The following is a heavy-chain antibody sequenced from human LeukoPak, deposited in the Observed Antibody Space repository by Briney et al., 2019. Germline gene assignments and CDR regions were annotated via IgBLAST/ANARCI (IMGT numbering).Heavy chain of an antibody. CDR2: IRYDGSNK. Sequence: QPGGSLRLSCAASGFTFSSYGMHWVRQAPGKGLEWVAFIRYDGSNKYYADSVKGRFTISRDNSKNTLYLQMNSLRAEDTAVYYCAKGTYYGDYAPYSYYYMDVWGKGTTVTVSS. CDR1: GFTFSSYG. V-gene: IGHV3-30*02. D-gene: IGHD4-17*01. J-gene: IGHJ6*03. CDR3: AKGTYYGDYAPYSYYYMDV.